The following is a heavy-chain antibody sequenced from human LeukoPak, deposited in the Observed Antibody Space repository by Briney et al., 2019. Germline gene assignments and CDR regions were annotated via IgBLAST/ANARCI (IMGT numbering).Heavy chain of an antibody. J-gene: IGHJ4*02. Sequence: GGSLRLSCAASGFTFSDYYMSWIRQAPGKGLEWVSYISNSGSSSGITIYYADSVKGRFTISRDNAKNSLYLQMNSLRAEDTAVYYCARPRATRGIDHWGQGTLVTVSS. D-gene: IGHD5-12*01. CDR3: ARPRATRGIDH. CDR2: ISNSGSSSGITI. V-gene: IGHV3-11*04. CDR1: GFTFSDYY.